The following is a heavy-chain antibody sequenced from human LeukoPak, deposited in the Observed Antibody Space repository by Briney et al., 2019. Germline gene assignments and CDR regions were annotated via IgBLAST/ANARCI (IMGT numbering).Heavy chain of an antibody. V-gene: IGHV3-53*05. CDR3: ALDSGDF. Sequence: GGSLRLSCAGSGLTVSSNYMNWVRQAPGKGLEWVSLIHSGGSTFFADSVKGRFTISRDISKNTLYLQMDSLRAEDTAVFYCALDSGDFWGQGTLVTVSS. CDR2: IHSGGST. D-gene: IGHD1-14*01. J-gene: IGHJ4*02. CDR1: GLTVSSNY.